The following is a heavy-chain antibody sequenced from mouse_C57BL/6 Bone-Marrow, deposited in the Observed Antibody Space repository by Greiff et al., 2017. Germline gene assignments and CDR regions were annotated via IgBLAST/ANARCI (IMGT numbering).Heavy chain of an antibody. Sequence: QVQLQQPGAELVKPGASVKMSCKASGYTFTSYWITWVKQRPGQGLEWIGDIYPGSGSTNYNEKFKSKATLTVDTSSSTAYMQLSSLTSEDSAVYYCLCHYYGSSYDYFDYWGQGTTLTVSS. V-gene: IGHV1-55*01. CDR3: LCHYYGSSYDYFDY. J-gene: IGHJ2*01. CDR2: IYPGSGST. D-gene: IGHD1-1*01. CDR1: GYTFTSYW.